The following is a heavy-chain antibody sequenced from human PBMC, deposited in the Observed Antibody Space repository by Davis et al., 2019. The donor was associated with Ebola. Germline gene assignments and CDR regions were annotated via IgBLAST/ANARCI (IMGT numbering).Heavy chain of an antibody. V-gene: IGHV4-39*01. CDR2: IYHSGST. Sequence: MPSETLSLTCTVSGGSISSSSYYWGWIRQPPGKGLEWIGNIYHSGSTYYNPSLESRITISVVTSKNQFSLRLTSVTAADTAVYYCARGQTYGSMVYGLDVWGQGTTVTVSS. CDR1: GGSISSSSYY. CDR3: ARGQTYGSMVYGLDV. D-gene: IGHD3-10*01. J-gene: IGHJ6*02.